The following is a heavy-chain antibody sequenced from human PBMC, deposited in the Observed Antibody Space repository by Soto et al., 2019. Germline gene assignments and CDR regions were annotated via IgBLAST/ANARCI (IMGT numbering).Heavy chain of an antibody. CDR1: GGSFSTYY. V-gene: IGHV4-34*01. Sequence: QLQQWGAGLLKPSETLSLTCVVSGGSFSTYYYNWIRQSPGKGLEWIGEINHTGNNNYSPSLKSRVIMSLDTSKKQFSLKLTSVTAADTAVYYCARGGSNDWQVALDLWGKGTMVTVSS. J-gene: IGHJ3*01. D-gene: IGHD3-9*01. CDR2: INHTGNN. CDR3: ARGGSNDWQVALDL.